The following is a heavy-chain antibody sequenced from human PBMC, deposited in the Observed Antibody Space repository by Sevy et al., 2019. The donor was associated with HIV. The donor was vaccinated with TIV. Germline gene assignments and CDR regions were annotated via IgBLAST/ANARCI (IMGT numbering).Heavy chain of an antibody. CDR2: IRYDGSTK. Sequence: GGSLRLSCAASGFRFSRYGMHWVRQAPGKGLEWVAFIRYDGSTKYYAESVKGRFIISRDNSKDTLYLQMNSLRGDDTSLYYCAKGLGMVQGALLSDDVWGQGTMVTVSS. V-gene: IGHV3-30*02. CDR1: GFRFSRYG. J-gene: IGHJ3*01. D-gene: IGHD3-10*01. CDR3: AKGLGMVQGALLSDDV.